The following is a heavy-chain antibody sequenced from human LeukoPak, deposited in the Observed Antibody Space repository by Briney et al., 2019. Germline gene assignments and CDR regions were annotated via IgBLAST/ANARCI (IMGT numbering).Heavy chain of an antibody. CDR2: INPNSGGT. Sequence: ASVKVSCKASGYTFTDYYMHWVRQAPGQGLEWMGWINPNSGGTNYAQKFQGRVTMTRDTSISTAYMELSGLRSDDTAVFYCARVYYYASGRLDSWGQGTLITVSS. CDR3: ARVYYYASGRLDS. CDR1: GYTFTDYY. D-gene: IGHD3-10*01. J-gene: IGHJ4*02. V-gene: IGHV1-2*02.